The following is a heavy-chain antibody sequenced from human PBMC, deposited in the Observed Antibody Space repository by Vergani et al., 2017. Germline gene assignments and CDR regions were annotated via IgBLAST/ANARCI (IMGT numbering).Heavy chain of an antibody. J-gene: IGHJ4*02. V-gene: IGHV3-30*18. CDR3: ANENENPVGATAFDY. CDR1: GFTFSSYG. D-gene: IGHD1-26*01. CDR2: ISYDGSNK. Sequence: QVQLVESGGGVVQPGRSLRLSCAASGFTFSSYGMHWVRQAPGKGLEWVAGISYDGSNKYYADSVKGRVTSSRDNSTNTLYLQMTSLRAKDQAVYYFANENENPVGATAFDYWGQGTLVTVSS.